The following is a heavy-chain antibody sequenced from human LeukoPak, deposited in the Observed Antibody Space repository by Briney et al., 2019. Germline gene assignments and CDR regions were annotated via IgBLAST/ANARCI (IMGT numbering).Heavy chain of an antibody. Sequence: SVKVSCKASGYTFTGYYMHWVRQAPGQGLEWMGGIIPIFRTAKNAQKFQGRVTITADESTSTAYMELSTLRSEDTAVYYCARGLYCSSTSCYDYGMDVWGQGTTVTVSS. J-gene: IGHJ6*02. V-gene: IGHV1-69*13. CDR1: GYTFTGYY. D-gene: IGHD2-2*01. CDR2: IIPIFRTA. CDR3: ARGLYCSSTSCYDYGMDV.